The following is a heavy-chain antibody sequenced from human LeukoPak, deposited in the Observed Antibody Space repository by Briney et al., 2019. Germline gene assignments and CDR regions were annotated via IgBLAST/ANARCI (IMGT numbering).Heavy chain of an antibody. D-gene: IGHD3-10*01. J-gene: IGHJ4*02. CDR2: ISERGGRT. V-gene: IGHV3-23*01. Sequence: GGSLRLSCVVSGISLSKYAMTWVRQAPGRGLEGVSYISERGGRTTYADSVKGRFPLPRDTSLNTLYRQMNNLRAEDTAVYFCAKRRVVIRGILVIGYHQEAYHYNFWGQGVLVTVSS. CDR3: AKRRVVIRGILVIGYHQEAYHYNF. CDR1: GISLSKYA.